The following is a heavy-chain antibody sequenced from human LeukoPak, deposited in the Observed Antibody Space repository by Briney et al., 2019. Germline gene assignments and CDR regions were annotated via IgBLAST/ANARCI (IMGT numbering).Heavy chain of an antibody. J-gene: IGHJ4*02. CDR1: GFTFSSYT. CDR2: ITTGGPNT. Sequence: GGSLRLSCTASGFTFSSYTMSWVRQAPGKGLKWVSTITTGGPNTYYADSVKGRFTVSRDDSKNTLYLQMNSLRAEDTVVYYCAKDGGLWVSAHWGDSWGRGTLVTVSS. V-gene: IGHV3-23*01. CDR3: AKDGGLWVSAHWGDS. D-gene: IGHD7-27*01.